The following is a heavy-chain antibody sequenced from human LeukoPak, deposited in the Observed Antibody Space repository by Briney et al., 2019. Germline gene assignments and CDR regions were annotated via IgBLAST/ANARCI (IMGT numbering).Heavy chain of an antibody. Sequence: GGSLRLSCAASGFTFSSYAMSWVRQAPGKGLEWASAISGSGGSTYYADSVKGRFTISRDNSKNTLYLQMNSLRAEDTAVYYCAKDPLGLGAPNDAFDIWGQGTMVTVSS. CDR3: AKDPLGLGAPNDAFDI. J-gene: IGHJ3*02. CDR2: ISGSGGST. V-gene: IGHV3-23*01. CDR1: GFTFSSYA.